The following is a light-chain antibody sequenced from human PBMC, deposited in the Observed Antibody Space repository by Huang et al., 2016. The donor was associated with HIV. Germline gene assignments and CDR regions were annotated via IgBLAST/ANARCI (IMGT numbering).Light chain of an antibody. J-gene: IGKJ2*01. Sequence: DIQMPQSPSSLSASVGVKVTITCQASQDISNYFNWYQQKPGKAPKLLSYDASNLETGVPSRFSGSGSGTDFTFTISSLQPEDIATYYCQQYDNLPYTFGQGTKLEIK. CDR2: DAS. CDR3: QQYDNLPYT. CDR1: QDISNY. V-gene: IGKV1-33*01.